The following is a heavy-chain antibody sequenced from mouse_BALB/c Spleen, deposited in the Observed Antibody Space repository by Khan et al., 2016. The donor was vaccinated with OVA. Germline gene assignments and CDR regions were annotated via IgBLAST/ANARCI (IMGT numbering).Heavy chain of an antibody. J-gene: IGHJ1*01. Sequence: EVELVESGGGLVKPGGSLKLSCAASGFTFSSYAMSWVRQTPEKRLEWVASISRGGSTYYPDSVKGRFTISSDNARNILYLQMSSQRSEDTAMYYCASDYYYGTGYFDVWGAGTTLTVSS. CDR3: ASDYYYGTGYFDV. CDR1: GFTFSSYA. D-gene: IGHD1-1*01. V-gene: IGHV5-6-5*01. CDR2: ISRGGST.